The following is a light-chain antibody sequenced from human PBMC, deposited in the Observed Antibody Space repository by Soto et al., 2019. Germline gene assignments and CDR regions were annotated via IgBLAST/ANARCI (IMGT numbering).Light chain of an antibody. Sequence: EIVMTQSPATLSVSPGEGATLSYKASQNVYNNLAWYQQRPGQPPRLLIYDASTRATGIPARFSGSGYGTEFTLTISSLQSEDFAVYFCQQCRNWPLTFGGGTKVDIK. V-gene: IGKV3-15*01. CDR2: DAS. CDR3: QQCRNWPLT. J-gene: IGKJ4*01. CDR1: QNVYNN.